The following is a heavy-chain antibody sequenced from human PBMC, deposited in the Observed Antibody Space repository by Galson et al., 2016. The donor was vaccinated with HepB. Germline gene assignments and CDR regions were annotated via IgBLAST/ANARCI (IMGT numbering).Heavy chain of an antibody. Sequence: QSGAEVKKPGESLQISCKASGYTFTDYWIGWVRQMPGKGLEWIGIIFPSDSETRYSPSIQGQVTISADKSVSTAYLQWSSLKVSDTAMYYCARPPLVGAADPFDFWGQGTLVTVSS. CDR2: IFPSDSET. J-gene: IGHJ4*02. D-gene: IGHD2-15*01. CDR3: ARPPLVGAADPFDF. CDR1: GYTFTDYW. V-gene: IGHV5-51*01.